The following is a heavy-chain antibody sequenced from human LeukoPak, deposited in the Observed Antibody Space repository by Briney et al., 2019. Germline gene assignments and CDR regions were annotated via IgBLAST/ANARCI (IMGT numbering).Heavy chain of an antibody. Sequence: ASVKVSCKASGYTFTSYYMHWVRQAPGQGLEWMGIINPSGGTTTYAQKLQGRVTMTRDTSTGTVYMELSSLRSEDTAVYYCARSDGNWFDPWGQGTLVTVSS. D-gene: IGHD2-8*01. CDR2: INPSGGTT. CDR3: ARSDGNWFDP. CDR1: GYTFTSYY. V-gene: IGHV1-46*01. J-gene: IGHJ5*02.